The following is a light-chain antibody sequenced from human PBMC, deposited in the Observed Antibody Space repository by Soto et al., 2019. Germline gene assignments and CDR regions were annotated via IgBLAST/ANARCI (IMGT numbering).Light chain of an antibody. J-gene: IGKJ4*02. Sequence: EIVMTQSPATLSVSPGERATLSCRASQSVRSNLAWYQQQTGQAPRLLIYGASTRATGIAAWFSGSGSVTEFTPTISILHSDYVAFYYCQQDNNWPLTFGGGTKVEIQ. CDR1: QSVRSN. CDR2: GAS. V-gene: IGKV3-15*01. CDR3: QQDNNWPLT.